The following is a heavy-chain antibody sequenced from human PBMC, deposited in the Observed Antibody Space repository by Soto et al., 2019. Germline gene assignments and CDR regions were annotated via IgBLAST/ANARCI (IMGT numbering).Heavy chain of an antibody. J-gene: IGHJ6*02. CDR2: ISSSSSTI. CDR3: ARVLRFLEWLIPPYGMDV. Sequence: PGGSLRLSCAASGFTFSSYSMNWVRQAPGKGLEWVSYISSSSSTIYYADSVKGRFTISRDNAKNSLYLQMNSLRDEDTAAYYCARVLRFLEWLIPPYGMDVWGQGTTVTVSS. CDR1: GFTFSSYS. D-gene: IGHD3-3*01. V-gene: IGHV3-48*02.